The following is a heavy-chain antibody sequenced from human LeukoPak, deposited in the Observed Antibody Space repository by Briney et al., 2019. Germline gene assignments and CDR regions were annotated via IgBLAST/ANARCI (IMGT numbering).Heavy chain of an antibody. V-gene: IGHV3-23*01. CDR3: AKDHDSSSLGGGYFDY. J-gene: IGHJ4*02. D-gene: IGHD6-6*01. CDR1: GFTFSSYA. CDR2: ISGSGGST. Sequence: GGSLRLSCAASGFTFSSYAMSWVRQAPGKGLEWVSAISGSGGSTYYADSVKGRFTISRDNSKNTLYLQMNSLRAEDTAVYYCAKDHDSSSLGGGYFDYWGQGTLVTVSS.